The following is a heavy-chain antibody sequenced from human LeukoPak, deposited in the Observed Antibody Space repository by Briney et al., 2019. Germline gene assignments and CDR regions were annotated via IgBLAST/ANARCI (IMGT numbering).Heavy chain of an antibody. Sequence: GASVKVSCKASGYTFTSYGISWVRQAPGQGLEWMGWISAYNGKTNYAQKVQGRVTMTTDTSTTTAYMELRSLRSDDTAVYYCARVDLAWSDGSGYYRDWFDPWGQGTLVTVSS. J-gene: IGHJ5*02. V-gene: IGHV1-18*01. D-gene: IGHD3-22*01. CDR1: GYTFTSYG. CDR2: ISAYNGKT. CDR3: ARVDLAWSDGSGYYRDWFDP.